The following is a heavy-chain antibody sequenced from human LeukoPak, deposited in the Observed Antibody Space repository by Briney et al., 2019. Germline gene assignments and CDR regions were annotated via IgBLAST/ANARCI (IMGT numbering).Heavy chain of an antibody. CDR1: GFTFSSYS. CDR2: IKQDGSEK. Sequence: TGGSLRLSCAASGFTFSSYSMNWVRQAPGKGLEWVANIKQDGSEKYYVDSVKGRFTISRDNAKNSLYLQMNSLRAEDTAVYYCARDGVEMATIVFFDYWGQGTLVTVSS. V-gene: IGHV3-7*01. CDR3: ARDGVEMATIVFFDY. J-gene: IGHJ4*02. D-gene: IGHD5-24*01.